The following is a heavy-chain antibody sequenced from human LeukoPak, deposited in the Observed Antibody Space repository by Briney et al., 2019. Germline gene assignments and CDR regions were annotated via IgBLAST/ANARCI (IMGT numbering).Heavy chain of an antibody. CDR1: GFTFSSYA. Sequence: GGSLRLSSAASGFTFSSYAMHWVRQAPGKGLEWVAVISYDGSNKYYADSVKGRFTISRDNSKNTLYLQMNSLRAEDTAVYYCAKAGILVGYQLLWEYYFDYWGQGTLVTVSS. CDR3: AKAGILVGYQLLWEYYFDY. CDR2: ISYDGSNK. J-gene: IGHJ4*02. V-gene: IGHV3-30-3*01. D-gene: IGHD2-2*01.